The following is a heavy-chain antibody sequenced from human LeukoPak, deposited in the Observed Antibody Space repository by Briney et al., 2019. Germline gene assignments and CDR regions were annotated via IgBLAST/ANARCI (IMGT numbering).Heavy chain of an antibody. CDR1: GFTVSNIY. J-gene: IGHJ4*02. Sequence: GGSLRLSCAASGFTVSNIYMSWVRQAPGKGLEWVSVIYSGGSTYYADSVKGRFTFSRDISKNTLYLQMNSLRTEDTAVYYCARDVISSGWYAGFAYWGQGTPVTVSS. V-gene: IGHV3-66*02. D-gene: IGHD6-19*01. CDR2: IYSGGST. CDR3: ARDVISSGWYAGFAY.